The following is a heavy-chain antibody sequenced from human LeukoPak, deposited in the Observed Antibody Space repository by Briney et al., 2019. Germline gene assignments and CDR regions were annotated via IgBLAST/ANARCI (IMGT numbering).Heavy chain of an antibody. D-gene: IGHD1-1*01. CDR1: GFTFSSYW. CDR2: IKFDESEK. V-gene: IGHV3-7*04. J-gene: IGHJ4*02. Sequence: GSLRLSCAASGFTFSSYWMSWVRQAPGEGLEWVASIKFDESEKHYMDSVKGRFTISRDTAKNSLYLQMNSLRVEDTAVYFCARVTTNGYFEYWGQGSLVTVSP. CDR3: ARVTTNGYFEY.